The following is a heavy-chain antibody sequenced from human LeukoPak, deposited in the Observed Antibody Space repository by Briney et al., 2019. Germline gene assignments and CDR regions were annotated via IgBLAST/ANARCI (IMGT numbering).Heavy chain of an antibody. CDR3: ARSMVRGAPYYFDY. J-gene: IGHJ4*02. Sequence: GESLKISCKGSGYSFTSYWIGWVRQMPGKGLEWMGIIYPGDSDTRYSPSFQGQVTMSADKSIGTAYLQWSSLNASDTAMYYCARSMVRGAPYYFDYWGQGTLVTVSS. CDR1: GYSFTSYW. D-gene: IGHD3-10*01. CDR2: IYPGDSDT. V-gene: IGHV5-51*01.